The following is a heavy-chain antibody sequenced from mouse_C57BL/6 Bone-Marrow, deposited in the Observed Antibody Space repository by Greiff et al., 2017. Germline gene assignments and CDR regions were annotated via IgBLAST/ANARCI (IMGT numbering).Heavy chain of an antibody. CDR2: IDPNSGGT. CDR1: GYTFTSYW. CDR3: ARPITTVVGGFDY. D-gene: IGHD1-1*01. J-gene: IGHJ2*01. Sequence: VQLQQPGAELVKPGASVKLSCKASGYTFTSYWMHWVKQRPGRGLEWIGRIDPNSGGTKYNEKFKSKATLTVDKPSRTAYMQLSSLTSEDSAVYYCARPITTVVGGFDYWGQGTTLTVSS. V-gene: IGHV1-72*01.